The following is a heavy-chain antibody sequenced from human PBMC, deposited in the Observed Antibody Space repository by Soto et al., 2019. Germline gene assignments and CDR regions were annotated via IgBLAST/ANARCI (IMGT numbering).Heavy chain of an antibody. CDR1: GGSISSYY. CDR3: ALNIVATGPLIY. CDR2: IYYSGST. V-gene: IGHV4-59*08. Sequence: SETLSLTCTVSGGSISSYYWSWIRQPPGKGLEWIGYIYYSGSTNYNPSLKSRVTISVDTSKNQFSLKLSSVTAADTAVYYCALNIVATGPLIYWGQGTLVTVSS. J-gene: IGHJ4*02. D-gene: IGHD5-12*01.